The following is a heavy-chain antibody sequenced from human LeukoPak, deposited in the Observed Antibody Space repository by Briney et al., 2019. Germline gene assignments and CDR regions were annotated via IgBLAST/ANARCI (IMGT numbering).Heavy chain of an antibody. CDR3: ARDGTHDYGDYVATYFDL. Sequence: PSQTLSLTCTVSGGSISSGGYYWSWIRQHPGKGLEWIGYIYYSGSTYYNPSLKSRVTISVDTSKNRFSLKLSSVTAADTAVYYCARDGTHDYGDYVATYFDLWGRGTLVTVSS. CDR2: IYYSGST. D-gene: IGHD4-17*01. V-gene: IGHV4-31*03. J-gene: IGHJ2*01. CDR1: GGSISSGGYY.